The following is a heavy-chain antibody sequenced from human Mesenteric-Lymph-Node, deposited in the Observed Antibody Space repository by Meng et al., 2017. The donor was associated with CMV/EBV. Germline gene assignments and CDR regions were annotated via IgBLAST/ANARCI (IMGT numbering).Heavy chain of an antibody. J-gene: IGHJ6*02. CDR2: IHYSGST. CDR3: ARDRSSSPVGGTGYYHHGMDV. D-gene: IGHD2-15*01. V-gene: IGHV4-39*07. CDR1: GGSISSSGYY. Sequence: GSLRLSCTVSGGSISSSGYYWAWIRQPPGKGLEWIGSIHYSGSTYYKLFLKSRVTISVDTSKSQFSLRLTSVTAADTAMYYCARDRSSSPVGGTGYYHHGMDVWGQGTTVTVSS.